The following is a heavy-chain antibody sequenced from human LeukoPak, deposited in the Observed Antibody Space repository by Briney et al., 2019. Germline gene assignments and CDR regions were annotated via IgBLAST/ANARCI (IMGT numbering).Heavy chain of an antibody. CDR1: GYTFTSYD. V-gene: IGHV1-2*02. CDR2: INPNSGGT. Sequence: ASVKVSCKASGYTFTSYDINWVRQAPGQGLEWMGWINPNSGGTNYAQKFQGRVTMTRDTSISTAYMELSRLRSDDTAVYYCARVPSAAAGTDFDYWGQGTLVTVSS. D-gene: IGHD6-13*01. J-gene: IGHJ4*02. CDR3: ARVPSAAAGTDFDY.